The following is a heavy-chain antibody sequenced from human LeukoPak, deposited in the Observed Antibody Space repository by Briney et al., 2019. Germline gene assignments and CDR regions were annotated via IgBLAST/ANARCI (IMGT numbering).Heavy chain of an antibody. J-gene: IGHJ5*02. CDR2: INHSGST. V-gene: IGHV4-34*01. CDR3: ARVRYSYEVGP. CDR1: GGSFSGYY. Sequence: SETLSLTCAVYGGSFSGYYWSWIRQPPGKGLEWIGEINHSGSTNYNPSLKSRVTISVDTSKNQFSLKLSSVTAADTAVYYCARVRYSYEVGPWGQGTLVTVSS. D-gene: IGHD5-18*01.